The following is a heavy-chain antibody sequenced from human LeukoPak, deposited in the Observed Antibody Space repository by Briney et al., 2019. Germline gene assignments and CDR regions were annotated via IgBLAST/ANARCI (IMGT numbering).Heavy chain of an antibody. D-gene: IGHD5-12*01. J-gene: IGHJ4*02. V-gene: IGHV3-74*01. CDR2: INSDGSST. CDR3: ARDRGYSVDY. CDR1: GFTFSSYW. Sequence: PGGSLRLSCAASGFTFSSYWMHWVRQAPGKRLVWVSRINSDGSSTNYADSVKGRFTISRDNAKNTLYLQMNSLRAEDTAVYYCARDRGYSVDYWGQGTLVTVSS.